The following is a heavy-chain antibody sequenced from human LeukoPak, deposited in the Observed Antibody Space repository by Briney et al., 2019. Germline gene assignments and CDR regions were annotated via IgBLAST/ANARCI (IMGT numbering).Heavy chain of an antibody. J-gene: IGHJ4*02. CDR2: IIPIFGTA. CDR1: GGTFSSYA. Sequence: GASVKVSCKASGGTFSSYAISWVRQAPGQGLEWMGRIIPIFGTANYAQKFQGRVTITTDESTSTAYMELSSLRSEDTAVYYCASASGYSYGPQGSYYFDYWGQGTLVTVPS. D-gene: IGHD5-18*01. V-gene: IGHV1-69*05. CDR3: ASASGYSYGPQGSYYFDY.